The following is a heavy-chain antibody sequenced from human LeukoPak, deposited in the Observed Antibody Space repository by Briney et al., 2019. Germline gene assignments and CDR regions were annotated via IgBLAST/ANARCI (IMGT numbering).Heavy chain of an antibody. Sequence: PSETLSLTCAVSNYSISSGFYWAWVRQPPGKGLEWIGNIYYSGSTYCNPSLKSRIIISIDTSKNQFSLKLRSVTVADTAVYYCARAFDYNWFNPWGQGTLVTVSS. J-gene: IGHJ5*02. CDR2: IYYSGST. V-gene: IGHV4-38-2*01. CDR1: NYSISSGFY. CDR3: ARAFDYNWFNP. D-gene: IGHD3-9*01.